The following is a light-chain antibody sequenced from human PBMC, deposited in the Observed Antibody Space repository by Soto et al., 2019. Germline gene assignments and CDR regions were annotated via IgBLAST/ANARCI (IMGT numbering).Light chain of an antibody. V-gene: IGKV3-20*01. CDR2: GAF. Sequence: DIVLTQSPGTLSLSPGERATLSCTASQSLYNNYLAWHQQKPGQAPRLLIYGAFSRATDIPDRFSGSGSGTDFTLTINRLEPEDSAVYYCQQYGSLITLGQGTRLEIK. CDR3: QQYGSLIT. J-gene: IGKJ5*01. CDR1: QSLYNNY.